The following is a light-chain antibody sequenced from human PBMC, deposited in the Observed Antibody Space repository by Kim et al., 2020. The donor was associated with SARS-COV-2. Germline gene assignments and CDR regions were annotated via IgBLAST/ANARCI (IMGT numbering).Light chain of an antibody. CDR1: RSNIGAGYD. CDR2: GNK. J-gene: IGLJ3*02. Sequence: QRVTISCTGSRSNIGAGYDVHWYQQLPGTAPNLLIYGNKNRPSGVPDRFSASKSGTSASLAITGLQAEDEADYYCQSYDSSRSGWVFGGGTKVTVL. V-gene: IGLV1-40*01. CDR3: QSYDSSRSGWV.